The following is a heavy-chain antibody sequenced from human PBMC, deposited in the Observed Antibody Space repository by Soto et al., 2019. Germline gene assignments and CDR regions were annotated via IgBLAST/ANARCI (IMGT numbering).Heavy chain of an antibody. CDR2: IRSKAYGGTT. J-gene: IGHJ6*03. V-gene: IGHV3-49*03. CDR3: TRFPSHPDNGRAKYYYYMDV. Sequence: GGSLRLSCTASGFTFGDYAMSWFRQAPGKGLEWVGFIRSKAYGGTTEYAASVKGRFTISRDDSKSIAYLQMNSLKTEDTAVYYCTRFPSHPDNGRAKYYYYMDVWGKGTTVTVSS. D-gene: IGHD1-20*01. CDR1: GFTFGDYA.